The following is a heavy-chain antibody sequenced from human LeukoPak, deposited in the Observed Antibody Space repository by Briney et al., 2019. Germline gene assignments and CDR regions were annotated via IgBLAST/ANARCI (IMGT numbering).Heavy chain of an antibody. V-gene: IGHV4-39*07. CDR2: MYYSGST. J-gene: IGHJ4*02. Sequence: NPSETLSLTCTVSGGSISSSGYYWGWIRQPPGKGLEWIGSMYYSGSTYYNPSLKSRVTISVDTSKNHFSLKLSSVTAADTAVYYCARDFRGGYDFWSGYHTPYYFDYWGQGTLVTVSP. D-gene: IGHD3-3*01. CDR1: GGSISSSGYY. CDR3: ARDFRGGYDFWSGYHTPYYFDY.